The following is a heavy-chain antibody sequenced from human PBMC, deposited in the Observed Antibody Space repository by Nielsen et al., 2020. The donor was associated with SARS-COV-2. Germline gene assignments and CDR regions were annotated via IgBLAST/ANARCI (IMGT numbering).Heavy chain of an antibody. V-gene: IGHV1-8*01. CDR1: GYTFTSYD. Sequence: ASVKVSCKASGYTFTSYDINWVRQATGQGLEWMGWMNPNSGNTGYAQKFQGRVTMTRNTSISTAYMELSSLRSENTAVYYCARAGHSSWYFLIHPRGNYYYGMDVWGQGTTVTVSS. CDR2: MNPNSGNT. CDR3: ARAGHSSWYFLIHPRGNYYYGMDV. D-gene: IGHD6-13*01. J-gene: IGHJ6*02.